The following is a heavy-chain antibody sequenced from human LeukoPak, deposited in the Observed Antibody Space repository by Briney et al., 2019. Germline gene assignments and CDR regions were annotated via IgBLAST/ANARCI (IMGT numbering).Heavy chain of an antibody. CDR2: IKQDGSEK. V-gene: IGHV3-7*03. CDR1: GFTFSSYW. D-gene: IGHD1-1*01. CDR3: ARASWVSNADAVW. Sequence: PGGSLRLSCAASGFTFSSYWMGWVRQAPGKGLEWVANIKQDGSEKYYVDSVKGRFAISRDNAKDSLYLQMNSLRAEDTAIYYCARASWVSNADAVWWGQGTQVTVSS. J-gene: IGHJ4*02.